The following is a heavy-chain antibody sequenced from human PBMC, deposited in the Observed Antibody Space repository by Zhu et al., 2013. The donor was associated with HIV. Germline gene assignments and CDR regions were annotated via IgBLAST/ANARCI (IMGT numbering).Heavy chain of an antibody. J-gene: IGHJ4*02. Sequence: VKVSCKASGYTFSGYYIHWVRQAPGQGLEWMGWINPNSGGTHYAQKLQGRVTLTRDTSLSTAYMNLSGLKSDDTAVYYCTRVVYSIGWSIRRCDHWGQGTLVTVSS. CDR2: INPNSGGT. CDR3: TRVVYSIGWSIRRCDH. D-gene: IGHD6-19*01. V-gene: IGHV1-2*02. CDR1: GYTFSGYY.